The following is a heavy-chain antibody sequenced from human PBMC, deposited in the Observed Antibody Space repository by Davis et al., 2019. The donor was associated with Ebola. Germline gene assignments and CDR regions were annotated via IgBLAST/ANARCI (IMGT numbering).Heavy chain of an antibody. CDR1: GFTFGDYA. CDR3: ARVSTSSGNFYYYMDV. Sequence: GGSLRLSCTISGFTFGDYAMNWVRQAPGKGLEWVSVIQSGGGTYYADSVKGRFTISRDNSENTLYLQMNSLRVEDTAVYYCARVSTSSGNFYYYMDVWGKGTTVTVSS. D-gene: IGHD6-6*01. V-gene: IGHV3-66*02. CDR2: IQSGGGT. J-gene: IGHJ6*03.